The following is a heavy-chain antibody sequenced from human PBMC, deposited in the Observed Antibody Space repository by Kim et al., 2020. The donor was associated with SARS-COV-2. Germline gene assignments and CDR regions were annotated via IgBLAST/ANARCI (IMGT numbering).Heavy chain of an antibody. J-gene: IGHJ6*02. Sequence: TDYAAPVKGRFTIARDDSKNTLYLQMNSLKTEDTAVYYCTTDYQNYGMDVWGQGTTVTVSS. CDR3: TTDYQNYGMDV. D-gene: IGHD2-2*01. V-gene: IGHV3-15*01. CDR2: T.